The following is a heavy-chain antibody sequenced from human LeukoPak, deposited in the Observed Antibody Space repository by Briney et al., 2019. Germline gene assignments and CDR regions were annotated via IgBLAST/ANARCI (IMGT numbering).Heavy chain of an antibody. J-gene: IGHJ4*02. Sequence: GGSLRLSCAASGFPFSNAWMSWVRQAPGKGLEWVGRIKSKTDGGTTDYAAPVKGRFTISRDDSKNTLYLQMNSLKTEDTAVYYCTTFTYYYGSGSYSTSDYWGQGTLVTVSS. D-gene: IGHD3-10*01. CDR1: GFPFSNAW. CDR3: TTFTYYYGSGSYSTSDY. CDR2: IKSKTDGGTT. V-gene: IGHV3-15*01.